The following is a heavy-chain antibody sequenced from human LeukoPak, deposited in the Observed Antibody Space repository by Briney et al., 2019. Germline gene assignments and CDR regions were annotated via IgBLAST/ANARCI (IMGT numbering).Heavy chain of an antibody. Sequence: SETLSLTCTVSGGXISGYYWGWIRQPPGKGLEWIAYIYYSGSATYNPSLKSRVTISIDTSKDRFSLKLSSVTAADTAVYYCARDKQPGDYWGQGTLVTVFS. CDR3: ARDKQPGDY. CDR2: IYYSGSA. CDR1: GGXISGYY. D-gene: IGHD5-18*01. J-gene: IGHJ4*02. V-gene: IGHV4-59*01.